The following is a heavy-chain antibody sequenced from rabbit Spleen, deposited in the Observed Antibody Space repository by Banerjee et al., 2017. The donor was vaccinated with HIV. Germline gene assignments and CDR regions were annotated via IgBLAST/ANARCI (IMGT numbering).Heavy chain of an antibody. CDR1: RFSFNSGYD. D-gene: IGHD8-1*01. J-gene: IGHJ6*01. V-gene: IGHV1S40*01. CDR2: IYAGTSGNT. CDR3: ARDTGTSFSTYGMDL. Sequence: QSLEESGRGLVKPGASLTLTCKASRFSFNSGYDMCWVRQAPGKGLEWIACIYAGTSGNTYSATWAKGRFTISKTSSTTVTLQMTSLTAADTATYFCARDTGTSFSTYGMDLWGPGTLVTVS.